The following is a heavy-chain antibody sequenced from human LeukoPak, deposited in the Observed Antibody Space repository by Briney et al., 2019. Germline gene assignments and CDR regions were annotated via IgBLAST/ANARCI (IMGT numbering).Heavy chain of an antibody. D-gene: IGHD5-18*01. J-gene: IGHJ3*02. CDR3: AILDTAMGDHDAFDI. Sequence: GGSLRLSCAASGFTVSSYGMHWVRQAPGKGLEWVAVISYDGSNKYYADSVKGRFTISRDNSKNTLYLQMNSLRAEDTAVYYCAILDTAMGDHDAFDIWGQGTMVTVSS. CDR2: ISYDGSNK. V-gene: IGHV3-30*03. CDR1: GFTVSSYG.